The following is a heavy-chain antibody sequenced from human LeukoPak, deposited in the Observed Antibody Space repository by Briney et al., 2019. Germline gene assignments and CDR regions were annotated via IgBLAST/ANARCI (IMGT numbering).Heavy chain of an antibody. CDR1: EFTFSSYW. D-gene: IGHD5-18*01. J-gene: IGHJ3*02. Sequence: GGSLRLSCAASEFTFSSYWMTWVRQAPGKGLEWVANIKQDGSEKYYVDSVKGRSTISRDNAKNSLYLQMNSLRAEDTAVYYCARDHKAKDAFDIWGQGTMVTVSS. CDR3: ARDHKAKDAFDI. CDR2: IKQDGSEK. V-gene: IGHV3-7*01.